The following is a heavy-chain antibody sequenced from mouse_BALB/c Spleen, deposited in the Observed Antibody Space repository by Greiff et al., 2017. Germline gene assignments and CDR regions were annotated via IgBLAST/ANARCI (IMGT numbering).Heavy chain of an antibody. CDR2: ISTYYGDA. Sequence: VQLQQSGAELVRPGVSVKISCKGSGYTFTDYAMHWVKQSHAKSLEWIGVISTYYGDASYNQKFKGKATMTVDKSSSTAYMELARLTSEDSAIYYCARRTTTAYFDYWGQGTTLTVSS. CDR3: ARRTTTAYFDY. D-gene: IGHD1-2*01. CDR1: GYTFTDYA. J-gene: IGHJ2*01. V-gene: IGHV1S137*01.